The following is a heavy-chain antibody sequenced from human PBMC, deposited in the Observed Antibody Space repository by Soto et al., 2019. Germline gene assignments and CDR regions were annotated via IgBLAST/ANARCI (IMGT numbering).Heavy chain of an antibody. CDR2: IKPDESEK. V-gene: IGHV3-7*01. Sequence: GSLRLSCTASGFTFSDSWMTWVRQAPGKGLEWVARIKPDESEKRYADSVKGRFSISRDNAKNSMYLQMDSLRGEDTAVYYCVRGGSNYASWGQGTLVTVSS. J-gene: IGHJ5*02. CDR1: GFTFSDSW. CDR3: VRGGSNYAS. D-gene: IGHD4-4*01.